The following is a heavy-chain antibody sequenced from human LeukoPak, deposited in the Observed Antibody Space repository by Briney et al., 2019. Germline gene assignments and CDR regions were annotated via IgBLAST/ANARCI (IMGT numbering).Heavy chain of an antibody. V-gene: IGHV1-18*01. J-gene: IGHJ4*02. CDR2: ISAYNGNT. CDR3: AREGVPYYDFWSGYSSASWVL. D-gene: IGHD3-3*01. Sequence: ASVKVSCKASGYTFTSYGISWVRQAPGQGLEWMGWISAYNGNTNYAQKLQGRVTMTTDTSTSTAYMELRSLRSYDPAVYFCAREGVPYYDFWSGYSSASWVLWGQGTPGTGSS. CDR1: GYTFTSYG.